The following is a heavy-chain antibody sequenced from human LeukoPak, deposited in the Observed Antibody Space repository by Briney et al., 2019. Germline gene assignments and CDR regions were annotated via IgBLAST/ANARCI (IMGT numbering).Heavy chain of an antibody. CDR3: AKDLCSSTSCYRDY. V-gene: IGHV3-23*01. D-gene: IGHD2-2*01. J-gene: IGHJ4*02. CDR1: GFNFSSYA. Sequence: PGGSLRLSCAASGFNFSSYAMSWVRQAPGKGLEWVSTISGSGGSTYYADSVKGRFTISRDNSKNTLYLQMNSLRAEDTALYYCAKDLCSSTSCYRDYWGQGTLVTVSS. CDR2: ISGSGGST.